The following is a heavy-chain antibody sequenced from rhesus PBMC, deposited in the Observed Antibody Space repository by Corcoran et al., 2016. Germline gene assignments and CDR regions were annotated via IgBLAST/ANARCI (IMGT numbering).Heavy chain of an antibody. Sequence: QMQLQESGPGLVKPSETLSLTCGVSGGSISSSNWWSWIRQPPGKGLEWIGKIGDSSASIHYNPPLKSRVTISKDTSKNQFSLKLSSVTAADTAVYYCARSPVAVTLGWDVWGRGVLVTVSS. CDR1: GGSISSSNW. CDR2: IGDSSASI. V-gene: IGHV4-65*02. CDR3: ARSPVAVTLGWDV. D-gene: IGHD4-29*01. J-gene: IGHJ5-2*02.